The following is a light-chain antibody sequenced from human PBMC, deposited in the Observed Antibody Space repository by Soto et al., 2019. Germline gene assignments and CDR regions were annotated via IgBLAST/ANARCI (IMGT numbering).Light chain of an antibody. V-gene: IGKV3-11*01. J-gene: IGKJ4*01. CDR3: QQRSNWLT. Sequence: EIVLTQSPATLSLSPGERATLSCRASQSVSSYLAWYKQNPGQTPRLLIYDASHRATGIPARFSGSWSGTDFTLTISGLEPEEFGVYDCQQRSNWLTFGGGTKGEIK. CDR2: DAS. CDR1: QSVSSY.